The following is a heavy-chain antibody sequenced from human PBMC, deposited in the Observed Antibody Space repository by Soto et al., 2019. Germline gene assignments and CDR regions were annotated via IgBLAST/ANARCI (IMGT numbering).Heavy chain of an antibody. CDR3: ARESRYCSGGSCYFLSCIDY. CDR2: IIPIFGTA. J-gene: IGHJ4*02. Sequence: QVQLVQSGAEVKKPGSSGKVSCKASVGTFSSYAISWVRQAPGQGLEWMGGIIPIFGTANYAQKFQGRVTSTPDETTSTAYMELSRLRSEDTAVYYCARESRYCSGGSCYFLSCIDYGGQGTLFTDSS. D-gene: IGHD2-15*01. CDR1: VGTFSSYA. V-gene: IGHV1-69*05.